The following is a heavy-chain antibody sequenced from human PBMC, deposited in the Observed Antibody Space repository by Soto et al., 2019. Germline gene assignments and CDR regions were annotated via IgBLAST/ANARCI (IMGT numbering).Heavy chain of an antibody. CDR2: IYYSGST. D-gene: IGHD6-19*01. CDR1: GGSISSDY. Sequence: SETLSLTCTVSGGSISSDYWSWIRQPPGKGLEWIGYIYYSGSTYYNPSLKSRVTISVDTSKNQFSLKLSSVTAADTAVYYCAREGGWPGGSPRGFDYWGQGTLVTVSS. CDR3: AREGGWPGGSPRGFDY. V-gene: IGHV4-59*12. J-gene: IGHJ4*02.